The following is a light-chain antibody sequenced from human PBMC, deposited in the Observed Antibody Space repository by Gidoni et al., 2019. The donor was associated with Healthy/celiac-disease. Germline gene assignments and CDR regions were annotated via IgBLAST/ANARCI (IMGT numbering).Light chain of an antibody. CDR1: QSISSY. CDR2: AAS. V-gene: IGKV1-39*01. J-gene: IGKJ4*01. CDR3: QQCYSTPLT. Sequence: DIQRTQSPSSLSASVVDRVTITCRASQSISSYLNWYQQKPGKAPKLLIYAASSLQSGVPSRFSGSGSGTDFTLTISSLQPEDFATYYCQQCYSTPLTFXGXTKVEIK.